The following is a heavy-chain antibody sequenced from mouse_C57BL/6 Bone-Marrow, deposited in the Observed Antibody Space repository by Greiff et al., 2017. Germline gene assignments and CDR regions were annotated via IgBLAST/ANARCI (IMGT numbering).Heavy chain of an antibody. J-gene: IGHJ4*01. Sequence: VQLQESGPGLVAPSQSLSITCTVSGFSLTSYGVDWVRQSPGTGLEWLGVIWGVGSTNYNSALKSRLSISKDNSKSQVFLKMNSLQTDDTAMYYCARSNLLLRRNAMDDWGQGTSVTVSS. CDR1: GFSLTSYG. CDR2: IWGVGST. CDR3: ARSNLLLRRNAMDD. D-gene: IGHD1-1*01. V-gene: IGHV2-6*01.